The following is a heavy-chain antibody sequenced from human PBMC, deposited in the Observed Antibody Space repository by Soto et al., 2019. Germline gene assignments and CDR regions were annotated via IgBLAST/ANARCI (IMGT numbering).Heavy chain of an antibody. J-gene: IGHJ1*01. D-gene: IGHD3-3*01. CDR2: ISSSGTYI. CDR3: LVWSGYSLGHFQH. CDR1: GFTFNDYS. V-gene: IGHV3-21*01. Sequence: GGSLRLSCEASGFTFNDYSMDWVRQAPEKGLEWVSSISSSGTYIYYADSVKGRFAISRDNANNVMYLQMDTLRAEDTAVYYCLVWSGYSLGHFQHWGQGTLVTVSS.